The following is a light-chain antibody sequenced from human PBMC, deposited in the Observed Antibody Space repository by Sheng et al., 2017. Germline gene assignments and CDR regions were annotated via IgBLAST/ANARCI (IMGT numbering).Light chain of an antibody. V-gene: IGLV1-51*02. CDR3: GTWDSSLSVGV. CDR1: SSNIGNNY. J-gene: IGLJ2*01. CDR2: ENS. Sequence: QSVLTQPPSVSAAPGQRVTISCSGGSSNIGNNYISWYQQLPGSAPKLLIYENSKRPSGIPDRFSGSKSGTSATLGITGLQTGDEADYYCGTWDSSLSVGVFGGGTRLTVL.